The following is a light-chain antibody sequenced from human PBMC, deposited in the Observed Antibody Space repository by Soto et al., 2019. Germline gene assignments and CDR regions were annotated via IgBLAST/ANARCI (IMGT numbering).Light chain of an antibody. Sequence: EIVLTQSPGTLLLSPGERATVSYRASQSVSSSYLASYQQKPGQAPRLLIYAASSRATGIPDRFSGSGSGTDFTLTISRLEPEDFAVYYCQQYDRSPLTFGPGTKVDIK. CDR3: QQYDRSPLT. CDR1: QSVSSSY. CDR2: AAS. V-gene: IGKV3-20*01. J-gene: IGKJ3*01.